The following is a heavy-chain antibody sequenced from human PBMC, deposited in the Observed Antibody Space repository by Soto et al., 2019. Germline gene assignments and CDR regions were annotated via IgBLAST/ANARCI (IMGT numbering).Heavy chain of an antibody. V-gene: IGHV4-31*03. Sequence: TSETLSLTCTVSGDSISGGNYYWTWIRQHPGRGLEWIGYIYYTGTTHYSPSLQSRVTMSVDTSKNQISLTLTSLTPADTAVYFCARLSPYGYYHFDHWGQGTLVTVSS. D-gene: IGHD3-22*01. CDR1: GDSISGGNYY. CDR3: ARLSPYGYYHFDH. CDR2: IYYTGTT. J-gene: IGHJ4*02.